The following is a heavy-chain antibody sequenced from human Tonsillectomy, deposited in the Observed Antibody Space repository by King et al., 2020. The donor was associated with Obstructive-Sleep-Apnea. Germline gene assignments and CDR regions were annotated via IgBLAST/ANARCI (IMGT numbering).Heavy chain of an antibody. J-gene: IGHJ3*02. Sequence: VQLQESGPGLVKPSETLSLTCTVSGGSISSDYWSWIRQPPGKGLEWIAYIHYSGSTYYKSSLKSRVTISVDTSKNQFSLRLKSVTVADTAVYYCVRHLGGGADAFDIWGQGTMVTVSS. CDR1: GGSISSDY. V-gene: IGHV4-59*08. CDR2: IHYSGST. D-gene: IGHD4-23*01. CDR3: VRHLGGGADAFDI.